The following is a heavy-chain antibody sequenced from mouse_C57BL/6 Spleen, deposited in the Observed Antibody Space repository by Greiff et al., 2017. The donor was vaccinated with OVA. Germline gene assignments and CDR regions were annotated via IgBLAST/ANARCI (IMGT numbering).Heavy chain of an antibody. Sequence: EVQRVESGGGLVKPGGSLKLSCAASGFTFSDYGMHWVRQAPEKGLEWVAYISSGSSTIYYADTVKGRFTISRDDAKNTLFLQMTSLRSEDTAMYYCARGLYYSNYYAMDYWGQGTSVTVSS. V-gene: IGHV5-17*01. CDR1: GFTFSDYG. CDR2: ISSGSSTI. D-gene: IGHD2-5*01. J-gene: IGHJ4*01. CDR3: ARGLYYSNYYAMDY.